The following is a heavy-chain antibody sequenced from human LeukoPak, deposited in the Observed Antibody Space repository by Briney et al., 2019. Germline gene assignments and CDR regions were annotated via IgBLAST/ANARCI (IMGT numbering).Heavy chain of an antibody. CDR2: VSYDGSNE. V-gene: IGHV3-30-3*02. Sequence: VGSLRLSCAASGFTFSSFAMHWVRQAPGKGLEWVATVSYDGSNEYYADSVQGRFTISRDNSKNTLYLQMNSLRTEDTAVYYCAKSNYYGSGSSFVLDDAFDIWGQGTMVTVSS. CDR3: AKSNYYGSGSSFVLDDAFDI. D-gene: IGHD3-10*01. CDR1: GFTFSSFA. J-gene: IGHJ3*02.